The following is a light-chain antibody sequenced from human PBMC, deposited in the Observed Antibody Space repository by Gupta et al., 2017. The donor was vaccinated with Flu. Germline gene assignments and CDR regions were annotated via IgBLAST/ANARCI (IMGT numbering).Light chain of an antibody. CDR3: LQYGSSPRT. J-gene: IGKJ1*01. Sequence: GTRSLSAGDSATLSCKAGRSDTNNFLAWFQHKPGQPPRLLIYNAYRRATGIPDRFGGSGSGTDFTLTIYRLEPEDFAVYYCLQYGSSPRTFGQGTKVEIK. CDR2: NAY. V-gene: IGKV3-20*01. CDR1: RSDTNNF.